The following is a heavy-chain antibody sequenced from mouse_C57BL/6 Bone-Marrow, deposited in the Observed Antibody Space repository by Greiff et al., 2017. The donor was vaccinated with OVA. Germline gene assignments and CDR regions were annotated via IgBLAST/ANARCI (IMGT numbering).Heavy chain of an antibody. Sequence: EVQLQQSGAELVRPGASVKLSCTASGFNIKDDYMHWVKQRPEQGLEWIGWIDPENGDTEYASKFQGKATITADTSSNTAYLQLSSLTSEDTAVYYCTPFSTTVVATNYYAMDYWGQGTSVTVSS. V-gene: IGHV14-4*01. D-gene: IGHD1-1*01. CDR2: IDPENGDT. CDR1: GFNIKDDY. CDR3: TPFSTTVVATNYYAMDY. J-gene: IGHJ4*01.